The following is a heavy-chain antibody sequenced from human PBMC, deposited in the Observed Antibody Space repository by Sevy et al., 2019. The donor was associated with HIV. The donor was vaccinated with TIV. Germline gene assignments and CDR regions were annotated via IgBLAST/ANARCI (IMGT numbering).Heavy chain of an antibody. J-gene: IGHJ5*02. D-gene: IGHD2-15*01. V-gene: IGHV3-23*01. CDR2: ISGSGGST. CDR3: AKDGTDCSGGSCYRNGWFDP. CDR1: GFTFSSYA. Sequence: GGSLRLSCAASGFTFSSYAMSWVRQAPGKGLEWVSAISGSGGSTYYADSVKGRFTISRDNSKNTLYLQMNSLRAEDTGVYYCAKDGTDCSGGSCYRNGWFDPWGQGTLVTVSS.